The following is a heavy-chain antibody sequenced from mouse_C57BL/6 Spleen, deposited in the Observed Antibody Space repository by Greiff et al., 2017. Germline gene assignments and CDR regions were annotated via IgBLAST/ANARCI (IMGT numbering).Heavy chain of an antibody. V-gene: IGHV1-53*01. D-gene: IGHD2-10*01. J-gene: IGHJ1*03. CDR1: GYTFTSYW. CDR2: INPSNGGT. CDR3: ARERAYYGNYVHFDV. Sequence: QVQLQQPGTELVKPGASVKLSCKASGYTFTSYWMHWVKQRPGQGLEWIGNINPSNGGTNYNEKFKSKATLTVDKSSSTAYMQLSSLTSEDSAVYYCARERAYYGNYVHFDVWGTGTTVTVSS.